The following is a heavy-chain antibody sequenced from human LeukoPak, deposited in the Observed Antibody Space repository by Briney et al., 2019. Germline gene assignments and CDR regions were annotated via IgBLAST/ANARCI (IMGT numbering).Heavy chain of an antibody. CDR2: ISAYNGNT. J-gene: IGHJ6*03. D-gene: IGHD3-3*01. CDR3: ARSGTYYDFWSGYSSYYYYYMDV. Sequence: ASVKVSCKASGYTFTCYGISWVRQAPGQGLEWMGWISAYNGNTNYAQKLQGRVTMTTDTSTSTAYMELRSLRSDDTAVYYCARSGTYYDFWSGYSSYYYYYMDVWGKGTTVTVSS. CDR1: GYTFTCYG. V-gene: IGHV1-18*01.